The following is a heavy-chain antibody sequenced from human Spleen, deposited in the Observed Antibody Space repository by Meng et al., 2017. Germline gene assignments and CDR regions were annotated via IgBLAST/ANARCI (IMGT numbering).Heavy chain of an antibody. D-gene: IGHD3-22*01. V-gene: IGHV3-9*01. Sequence: SLKISCAASGFTFDDYAMHWVRQAPGKGLEWVSGISWNSGSIGYADSVKGRFTISRDNAKNSLYLQMNSLRAEDTALYYCAKDTNPSYYYDNSGYYFVAIDYWGQGTLVTVSS. CDR2: ISWNSGSI. CDR3: AKDTNPSYYYDNSGYYFVAIDY. CDR1: GFTFDDYA. J-gene: IGHJ4*02.